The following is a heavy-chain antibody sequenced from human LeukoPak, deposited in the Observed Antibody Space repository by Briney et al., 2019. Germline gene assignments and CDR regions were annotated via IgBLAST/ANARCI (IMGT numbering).Heavy chain of an antibody. Sequence: GGSLRLSCAASGFTFSSYAMSWVRQAPGKGLEWASAISGSGGSTYYADSVKGRFTISRDNSKNTLYLQMNSLRAEDTAVYYCAKDRAGYSSSWYEDYWGQGTLVTVSS. CDR3: AKDRAGYSSSWYEDY. CDR2: ISGSGGST. J-gene: IGHJ4*02. V-gene: IGHV3-23*01. D-gene: IGHD6-13*01. CDR1: GFTFSSYA.